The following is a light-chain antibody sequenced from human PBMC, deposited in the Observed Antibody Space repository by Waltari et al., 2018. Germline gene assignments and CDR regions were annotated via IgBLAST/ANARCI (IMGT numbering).Light chain of an antibody. Sequence: VLTQSPGTVYLSPGERATLSCRASQRVNSPYLAWYQQKPGQAPRLLIFGTSSRAPGIPDKYSGSGSGTDFTLTISRLEPEDFAMYYCQQYDDSISFGGGTRVEIK. CDR2: GTS. CDR1: QRVNSPY. J-gene: IGKJ4*01. CDR3: QQYDDSIS. V-gene: IGKV3-20*01.